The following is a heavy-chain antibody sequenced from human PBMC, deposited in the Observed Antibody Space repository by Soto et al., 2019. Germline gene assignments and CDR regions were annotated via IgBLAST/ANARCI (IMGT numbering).Heavy chain of an antibody. CDR2: IWHDGKNK. Sequence: GGSLILSCAASGFTFSSYGMHWVRQAPGKGLEWVAVIWHDGKNKYYADSVKGRFTISRDNSKSTLDLQMSSLRVEDTAVYYCARDKGSDAPIDMWGQGTMVTVSS. J-gene: IGHJ3*02. CDR1: GFTFSSYG. V-gene: IGHV3-33*01. D-gene: IGHD3-10*01. CDR3: ARDKGSDAPIDM.